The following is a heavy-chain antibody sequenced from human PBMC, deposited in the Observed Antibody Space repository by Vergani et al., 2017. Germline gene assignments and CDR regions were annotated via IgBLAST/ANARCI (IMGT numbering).Heavy chain of an antibody. D-gene: IGHD4-23*01. CDR2: ISSDGSIK. CDR1: GFTFSSYA. V-gene: IGHV3-30*04. Sequence: QVQLVESGGGVVQPGRSLRLSCAASGFTFSSYAMHWVRQAPGKGLEWVAVISSDGSIKYYADSVKGRFTISRDNSKNTLYMQMNSLRAEDTAVYNCARDRSNGYGGSSGDAFHIWGQGTMVTVSS. CDR3: ARDRSNGYGGSSGDAFHI. J-gene: IGHJ3*02.